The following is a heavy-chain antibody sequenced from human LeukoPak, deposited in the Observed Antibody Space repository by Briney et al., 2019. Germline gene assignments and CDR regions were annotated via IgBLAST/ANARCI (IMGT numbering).Heavy chain of an antibody. CDR2: IYTSGST. Sequence: PSETLSLTCTVSGGSISSGSYYWSWIRQPAGKGLEWIGRIYTSGSTNYNPSLKSRVTISVDTSKNQFSLKLSSVTAADTAVYYCARYYGSGSYHWFDPWGQGTLVTVSS. V-gene: IGHV4-61*02. CDR3: ARYYGSGSYHWFDP. CDR1: GGSISSGSYY. D-gene: IGHD3-10*01. J-gene: IGHJ5*02.